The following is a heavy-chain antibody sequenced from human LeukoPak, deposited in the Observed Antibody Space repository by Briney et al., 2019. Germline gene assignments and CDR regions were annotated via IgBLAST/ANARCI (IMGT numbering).Heavy chain of an antibody. CDR3: AMSGYWLAFDY. CDR1: GYTFTSYD. Sequence: ASVKVSCKASGYTFTSYDINWVRQATGQGLEWMGWMNPNSGNTGYAQKFQGRVTITTDESTSTAYMELSSLRSEDTAVYYCAMSGYWLAFDYWGQGTLVTVSS. V-gene: IGHV1-8*01. J-gene: IGHJ4*02. D-gene: IGHD3-3*01. CDR2: MNPNSGNT.